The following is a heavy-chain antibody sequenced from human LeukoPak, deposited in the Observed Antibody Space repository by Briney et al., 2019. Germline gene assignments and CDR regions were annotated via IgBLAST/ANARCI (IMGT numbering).Heavy chain of an antibody. Sequence: SETLSLTCTVSGGSIGSNGYYWGWIRQPPGKGLEWIGSFYYTGSTFYSPSLKSRVTISVDTSKNQFSLKLSSVTAADTAVYYCATSIAAAGTVDYWGQGTLVTVSS. D-gene: IGHD6-13*01. CDR3: ATSIAAAGTVDY. CDR1: GGSIGSNGYY. J-gene: IGHJ4*02. CDR2: FYYTGST. V-gene: IGHV4-39*07.